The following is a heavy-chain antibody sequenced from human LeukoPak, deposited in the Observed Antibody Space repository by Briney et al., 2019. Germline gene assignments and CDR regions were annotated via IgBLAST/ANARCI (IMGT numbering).Heavy chain of an antibody. CDR2: IWYDGSNK. V-gene: IGHV3-33*01. CDR1: GFTFSSYG. D-gene: IGHD2-15*01. Sequence: GGSLRLSCAASGFTFSSYGMHWVRQAPGKGLEGVAVIWYDGSNKYYADSVKGRFTISRDNSKNTLYLQMNSLRAEDTAVYYCARGVAMYAFDIWGQGTMVTVSS. CDR3: ARGVAMYAFDI. J-gene: IGHJ3*02.